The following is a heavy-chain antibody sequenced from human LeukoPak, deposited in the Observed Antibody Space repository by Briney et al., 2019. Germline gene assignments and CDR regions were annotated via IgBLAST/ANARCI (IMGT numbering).Heavy chain of an antibody. Sequence: ASVKVSCKASGYTFTGYYMHGVRQAPGQGLEWMGWINPNSGGTNYAQKFQGRVTMTRDTSISTAYMELSRLRSDDTAVYYCARALGLVRGAPGYWGQGTLVTVSS. J-gene: IGHJ4*02. CDR2: INPNSGGT. V-gene: IGHV1-2*02. CDR1: GYTFTGYY. D-gene: IGHD3-10*01. CDR3: ARALGLVRGAPGY.